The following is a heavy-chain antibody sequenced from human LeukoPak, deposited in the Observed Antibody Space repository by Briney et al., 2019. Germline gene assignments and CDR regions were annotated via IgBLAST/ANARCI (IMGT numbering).Heavy chain of an antibody. Sequence: GGSLRLSCAASGFTFSDYYMSWNRQAPGNGLEWVSFISGSGGNTKYADSVKGRFTISRDNAKNSLYLQMNSLRAEDTAVYYCVRDSAHTVVVPAVIPPGLDNWFDPWGQGTLVTVSS. J-gene: IGHJ5*02. CDR2: ISGSGGNT. CDR1: GFTFSDYY. V-gene: IGHV3-11*05. CDR3: VRDSAHTVVVPAVIPPGLDNWFDP. D-gene: IGHD2-2*01.